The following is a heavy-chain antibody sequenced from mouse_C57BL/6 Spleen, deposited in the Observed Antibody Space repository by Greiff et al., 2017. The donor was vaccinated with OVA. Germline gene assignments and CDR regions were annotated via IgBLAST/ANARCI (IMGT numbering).Heavy chain of an antibody. CDR3: ARRYSKGTWFAY. V-gene: IGHV1-55*01. CDR2: IYPGSGST. CDR1: GYTFTSYW. J-gene: IGHJ3*01. D-gene: IGHD2-5*01. Sequence: QVQLQQPGAELVKPGASVKMSCKASGYTFTSYWITWVKQRPGQGLEWIGDIYPGSGSTNYNEKFKSKATLTVDTSSSTAYMQLSSLTSEDSAVYYCARRYSKGTWFAYWGQGTLVTVSA.